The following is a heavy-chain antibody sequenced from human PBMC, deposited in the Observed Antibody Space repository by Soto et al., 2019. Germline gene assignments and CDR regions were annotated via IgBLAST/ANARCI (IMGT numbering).Heavy chain of an antibody. CDR3: ATKLPKYYYYYYGMDV. V-gene: IGHV1-69*01. D-gene: IGHD6-6*01. CDR2: IIPIFGTA. J-gene: IGHJ6*02. Sequence: QVQLVQSGAEVKKPGSSVKVSCKASGGTFSSYAISWVRQAPGQGLEWMGGIIPIFGTANYAQKFQGRVTITADESTSTAYMELSSRRSEDTAVYYCATKLPKYYYYYYGMDVWGQGTTVTVSS. CDR1: GGTFSSYA.